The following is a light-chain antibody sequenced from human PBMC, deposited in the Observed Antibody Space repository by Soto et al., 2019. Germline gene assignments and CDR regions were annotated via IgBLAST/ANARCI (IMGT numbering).Light chain of an antibody. J-gene: IGKJ1*01. V-gene: IGKV1-39*01. CDR1: QGISTY. CDR2: AAS. Sequence: DIQMTQSPSSLAASVGDSVTITCRASQGISTYLNWYHQKPGKSPKLLIYAASSLQSGVPSRFRGSGSETDFTLTISRLQPDDSATYYCPQYASYWTFGPGTQVEIK. CDR3: PQYASYWT.